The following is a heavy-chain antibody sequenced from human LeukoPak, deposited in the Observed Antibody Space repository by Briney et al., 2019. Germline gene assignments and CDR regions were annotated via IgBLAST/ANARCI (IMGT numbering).Heavy chain of an antibody. J-gene: IGHJ4*02. CDR3: ARDQEGFDY. Sequence: ASVKVFCTVSGYSFTINYIHWVRQAPGQGLEWMGMIYPRDGSTSYAQRFQDRVTVTRDTSTSTVHMEPSGLRSEDTAVYYCARDQEGFDYWGQGTLVTVSS. CDR1: GYSFTINY. CDR2: IYPRDGST. V-gene: IGHV1-46*01.